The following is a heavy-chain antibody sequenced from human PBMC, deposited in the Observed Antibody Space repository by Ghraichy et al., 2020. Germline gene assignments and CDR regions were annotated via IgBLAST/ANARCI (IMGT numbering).Heavy chain of an antibody. CDR1: GFTFSSYA. D-gene: IGHD6-13*01. CDR2: ISGSGGST. V-gene: IGHV3-23*01. CDR3: AKGPSGRQQLVEGVDY. J-gene: IGHJ4*02. Sequence: LSLTCAASGFTFSSYAMSWVRQAPGQGLEWVSAISGSGGSTYYADSVKGRFTISRDNSKNTLYLQMSSLRADDTAVYYCAKGPSGRQQLVEGVDYWGQGILVTVSP.